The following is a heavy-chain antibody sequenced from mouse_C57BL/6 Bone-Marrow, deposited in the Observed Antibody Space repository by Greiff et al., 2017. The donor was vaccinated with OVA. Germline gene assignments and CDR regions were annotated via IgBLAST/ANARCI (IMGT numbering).Heavy chain of an antibody. CDR3: ARCYYSNYYFDY. V-gene: IGHV5-6*01. J-gene: IGHJ2*01. CDR2: ISSGGSYT. CDR1: GFTFSSYG. D-gene: IGHD2-5*01. Sequence: VQLQQSGGDLVKPGGSLKLSCAASGFTFSSYGMSWVRQTPDKRLEWVATISSGGSYTYYPDSVKGRFTITRDNAKNTLYLQMSSLKSEDTAMYYCARCYYSNYYFDYWGQGTTLTVSS.